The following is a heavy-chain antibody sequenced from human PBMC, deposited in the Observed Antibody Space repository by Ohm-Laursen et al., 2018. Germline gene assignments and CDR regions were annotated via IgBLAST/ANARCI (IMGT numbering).Heavy chain of an antibody. V-gene: IGHV4-61*01. D-gene: IGHD3-22*01. CDR3: ARYYDSSGYSFDY. J-gene: IGHJ4*02. Sequence: SDTLSLTCTVSGGSVSSGSYYWSWIRQPPGKGLEWIGYLYYSGSTNYNPSLKSRVTISADTSKNQFSLNLSSVTAADTAVYYCARYYDSSGYSFDYWGQGTLVTVSS. CDR2: LYYSGST. CDR1: GGSVSSGSYY.